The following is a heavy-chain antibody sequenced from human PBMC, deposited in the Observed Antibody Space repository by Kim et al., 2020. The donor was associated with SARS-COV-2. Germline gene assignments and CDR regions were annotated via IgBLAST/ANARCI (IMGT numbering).Heavy chain of an antibody. Sequence: ANYAQQFQGRVTITADESTSTAYMELSSLRSEDTAVYYCARTHVSWVDPWGQGTLVTVSS. CDR2: A. CDR3: ARTHVSWVDP. J-gene: IGHJ5*02. V-gene: IGHV1-69*01.